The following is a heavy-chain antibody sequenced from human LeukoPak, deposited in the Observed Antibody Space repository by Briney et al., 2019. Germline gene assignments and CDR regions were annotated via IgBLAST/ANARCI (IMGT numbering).Heavy chain of an antibody. Sequence: ASVKVSCKASGYTXTGXXXHXXXXXXGXGXXWXXXXXPNSGXTKYAQKFQGRVTMTRDTSISTAYMELSRLRSDDTAVYYCATQRGSYLWGTDFDYWGQGTLVTVSS. V-gene: IGHV1-2*02. CDR1: GYTXTGXX. J-gene: IGHJ4*02. CDR2: XXPNSGXT. CDR3: ATQRGSYLWGTDFDY. D-gene: IGHD3-16*01.